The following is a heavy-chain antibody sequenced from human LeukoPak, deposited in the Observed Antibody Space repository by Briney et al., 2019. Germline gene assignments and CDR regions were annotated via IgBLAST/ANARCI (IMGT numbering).Heavy chain of an antibody. CDR2: IWYDGSNK. CDR3: SRGNIPAAGHLDY. J-gene: IGHJ4*02. Sequence: GGSLRLSCDASGFTFSSYSMHWVRQAPGKGLEWVAVIWYDGSNKYYADSVKGRFTISRDNSKNTLYLQMNSLRAEDTAVYYCSRGNIPAAGHLDYWGQGTLVTVSS. V-gene: IGHV3-33*01. D-gene: IGHD6-13*01. CDR1: GFTFSSYS.